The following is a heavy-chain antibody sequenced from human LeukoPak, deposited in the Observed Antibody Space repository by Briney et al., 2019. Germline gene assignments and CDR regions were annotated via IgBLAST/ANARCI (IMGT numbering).Heavy chain of an antibody. J-gene: IGHJ4*02. CDR2: IYYSGST. V-gene: IGHV4-59*01. CDR1: GGSISSYY. Sequence: SETLSLTCTVSGGSISSYYWSWIRQPPGKGLEWIGYIYYSGSTNYNPSLKSRVTISVDTSKNQFSLKLSSVTAADTAVYYCARGDIAAAQDYWGQGTLVTVSS. CDR3: ARGDIAAAQDY. D-gene: IGHD6-13*01.